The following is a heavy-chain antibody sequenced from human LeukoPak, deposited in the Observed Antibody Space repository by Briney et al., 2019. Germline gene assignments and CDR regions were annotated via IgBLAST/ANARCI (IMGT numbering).Heavy chain of an antibody. J-gene: IGHJ4*02. CDR3: ARREVGATLGD. CDR1: GFTFSTYS. V-gene: IGHV3-21*01. CDR2: ISSGSSYI. D-gene: IGHD1-26*01. Sequence: GRSLRLSCAASGFTFSTYSMDWVRQDPGKGLEWVSSISSGSSYICYADSVKGRFTISRDNAKNSLYLQMNSLRAEDTAVYYCARREVGATLGDWGQGTLVTVSS.